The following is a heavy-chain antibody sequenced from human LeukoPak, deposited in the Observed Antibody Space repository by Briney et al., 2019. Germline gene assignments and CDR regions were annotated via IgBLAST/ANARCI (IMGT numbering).Heavy chain of an antibody. Sequence: GGSLRLSCAASGFTFSDYAMTWVRQTRGKGLEWVSVISGGGDSADYADSMKGRFTISRDNSKNTLYLQMNSLRAEDTALYYCAKLGCTGTFCYANYWGQGTLVTVSS. V-gene: IGHV3-23*01. CDR2: ISGGGDSA. CDR1: GFTFSDYA. D-gene: IGHD2-2*01. J-gene: IGHJ4*02. CDR3: AKLGCTGTFCYANY.